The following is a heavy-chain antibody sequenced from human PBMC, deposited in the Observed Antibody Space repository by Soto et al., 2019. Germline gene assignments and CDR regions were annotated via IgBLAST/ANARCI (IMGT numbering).Heavy chain of an antibody. Sequence: GESLKISCKGSGYSFTSYWIGWVRQMPGKGLEWMGIIYPGDSDTRYSPSFQGQVTNSADKSISTAYLQWSSLKASDTAMYYCARTSRNPGYYYYYGMDVWGQGTTVTVSS. J-gene: IGHJ6*02. CDR3: ARTSRNPGYYYYYGMDV. CDR2: IYPGDSDT. V-gene: IGHV5-51*01. CDR1: GYSFTSYW. D-gene: IGHD6-13*01.